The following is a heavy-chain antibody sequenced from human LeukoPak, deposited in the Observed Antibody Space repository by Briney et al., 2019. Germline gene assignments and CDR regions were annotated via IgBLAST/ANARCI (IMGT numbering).Heavy chain of an antibody. CDR2: ISSSSSHI. CDR1: GFTFSNYS. V-gene: IGHV3-21*01. CDR3: VRVGTYCSSTSCYPQTDY. Sequence: GGSVRLSCASSGFTFSNYSMNWVRQAPGKGLEWVSSISSSSSHIYYAHSVKGRITISRDNAKNSLYLQMSSLRAEDTAVYYCVRVGTYCSSTSCYPQTDYWGQGTLVTVSS. D-gene: IGHD2-2*01. J-gene: IGHJ4*02.